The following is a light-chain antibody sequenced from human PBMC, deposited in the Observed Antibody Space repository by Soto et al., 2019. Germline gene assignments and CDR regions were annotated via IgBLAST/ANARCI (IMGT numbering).Light chain of an antibody. CDR1: NSNIGRTT. J-gene: IGLJ2*01. CDR2: STD. Sequence: QAVVTQPPSASGTPGQRVTVSCSGSNSNIGRTTVTWYQQVPGTAPKLLMYSTDQRPSGVPDRFSGSKSGTSASLVISGLQSEDEADYYCEAWDDSLNGLIFGGGTKLTVL. V-gene: IGLV1-44*01. CDR3: EAWDDSLNGLI.